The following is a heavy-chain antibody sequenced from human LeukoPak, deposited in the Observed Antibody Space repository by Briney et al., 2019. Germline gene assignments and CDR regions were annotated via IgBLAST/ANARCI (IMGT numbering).Heavy chain of an antibody. CDR1: GFTVSSNY. Sequence: GSLRLSCAASGFTVSSNYMTWVRQPPGKGLEWIGEINHSGSTNYNPSLKSRVTISVDTSKNQFSLKLSSVTAADTAVYYCARGRTTYYYYGMDVWGQGTTVTVSS. CDR3: ARGRTTYYYYGMDV. D-gene: IGHD1-1*01. J-gene: IGHJ6*02. CDR2: INHSGST. V-gene: IGHV4-34*01.